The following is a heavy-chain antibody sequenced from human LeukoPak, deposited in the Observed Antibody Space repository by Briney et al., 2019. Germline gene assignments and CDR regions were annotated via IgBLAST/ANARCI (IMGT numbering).Heavy chain of an antibody. D-gene: IGHD2-2*02. J-gene: IGHJ6*03. CDR2: IYYSGST. CDR3: ARLRCSSTSCYIRYYYYMDV. Sequence: SGTLSLTCTVSGGSISSSSYYWGWIRQPPGKGLEWIGSIYYSGSTYYNPSLKSRVTISVDTSKNQFSLKLSSVTAADTAVYYCARLRCSSTSCYIRYYYYMDVWGKGTTVTVSS. V-gene: IGHV4-39*01. CDR1: GGSISSSSYY.